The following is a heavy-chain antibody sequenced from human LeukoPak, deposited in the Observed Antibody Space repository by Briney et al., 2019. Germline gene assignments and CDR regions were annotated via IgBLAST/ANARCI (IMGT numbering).Heavy chain of an antibody. CDR3: TTVAGSSGWWDDY. Sequence: GGSLRLSCAASGFTFSNAWMSWVRQAPGKGLEWVGRIKSKTDGGTTDYAAPVKGRFTISRDDSKNTLYLQMNSLKTEDTAVYYCTTVAGSSGWWDDYWGQGTLVTVSS. CDR1: GFTFSNAW. D-gene: IGHD6-19*01. J-gene: IGHJ4*02. V-gene: IGHV3-15*01. CDR2: IKSKTDGGTT.